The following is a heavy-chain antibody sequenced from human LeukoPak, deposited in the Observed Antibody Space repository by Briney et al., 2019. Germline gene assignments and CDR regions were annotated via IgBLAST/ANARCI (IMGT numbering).Heavy chain of an antibody. J-gene: IGHJ4*02. CDR2: ISWNSGSI. D-gene: IGHD2-2*01. CDR1: GFTFDDYA. CDR3: AKASSTSPDYYFDY. V-gene: IGHV3-9*03. Sequence: GGSLRLSCTASGFTFDDYAMHWVRQAPGKGLEWVSGISWNSGSIAYADSVKGRFTISRDNAKNSLYLQMNSLRAEDMALYYCAKASSTSPDYYFDYWGQGTLVTVSS.